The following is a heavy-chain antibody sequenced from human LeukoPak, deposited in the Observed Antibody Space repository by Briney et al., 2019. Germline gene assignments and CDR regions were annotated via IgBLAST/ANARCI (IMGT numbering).Heavy chain of an antibody. CDR3: AKDRDIAVAGTDLYYFDY. CDR1: GFTFSSYA. Sequence: GGSLRLSCAASGFTFSSYAMSWVRQAPGKGREGVSAISGSGGDTYYADSVKGRFTISRDNSKNTLYLQMNSLRAEDTAVYYCAKDRDIAVAGTDLYYFDYWGQGTLVTVSS. D-gene: IGHD6-19*01. V-gene: IGHV3-23*01. CDR2: ISGSGGDT. J-gene: IGHJ4*02.